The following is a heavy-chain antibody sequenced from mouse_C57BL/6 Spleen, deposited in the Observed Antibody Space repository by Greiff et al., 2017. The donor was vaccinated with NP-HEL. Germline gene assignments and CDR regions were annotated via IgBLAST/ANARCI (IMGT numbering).Heavy chain of an antibody. J-gene: IGHJ1*03. V-gene: IGHV5-4*01. CDR1: GFTFSSYA. CDR2: ISDGGSYT. CDR3: ARDRGYYGSSGYFDV. D-gene: IGHD1-1*01. Sequence: EVQLVESGGGLVKPGGSLKLSCAASGFTFSSYAMSWVRQTPEKRLEWVATISDGGSYTYYPDNVKGRFTISRDNAKNNLYLQMSHLKSEDTAMYYCARDRGYYGSSGYFDVWGTGTTVTVSS.